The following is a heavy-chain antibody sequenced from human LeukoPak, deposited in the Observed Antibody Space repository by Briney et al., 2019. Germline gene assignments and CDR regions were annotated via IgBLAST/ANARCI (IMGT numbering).Heavy chain of an antibody. D-gene: IGHD2-15*01. J-gene: IGHJ4*02. Sequence: SETLSLTCTVSGYSISSGYYWGWIRQTPEKGLEWIGSIYHSGSNYHNPSLESRVTISVNTSKNQFSLRLRSVTAADTAVYSCARQCCSGVSRYYFDYWGQGTLVTVSS. CDR2: IYHSGSN. CDR3: ARQCCSGVSRYYFDY. CDR1: GYSISSGYY. V-gene: IGHV4-38-2*02.